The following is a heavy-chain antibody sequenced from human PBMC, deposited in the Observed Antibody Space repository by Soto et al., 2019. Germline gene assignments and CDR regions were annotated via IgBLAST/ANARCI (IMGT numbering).Heavy chain of an antibody. J-gene: IGHJ3*02. D-gene: IGHD6-19*01. V-gene: IGHV3-21*01. CDR1: GFTSSSYS. CDR2: ISSSSSYI. Sequence: ESGGGLVKPGGSLRLSCAASGFTSSSYSMNWVRQAPGKGLEWVSSISSSSSYIYYADSVKGRFTISRDNAKNSLYLQMNSLRAVDTAVYYCARGKWLVRNDAFDIWGQETMVTVSS. CDR3: ARGKWLVRNDAFDI.